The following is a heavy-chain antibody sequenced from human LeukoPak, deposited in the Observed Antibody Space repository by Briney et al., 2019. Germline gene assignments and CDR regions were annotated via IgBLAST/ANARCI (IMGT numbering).Heavy chain of an antibody. V-gene: IGHV3-33*01. D-gene: IGHD3-3*01. J-gene: IGHJ6*02. CDR3: ARDNYDFWSGYPRRPEEPCYYYYYGMDV. Sequence: GGPLRLSCAASGFTFSSYGMPWVRQAPGKGLEWVAVIWYDGSNKYYADSVKGRFTISRDNSKNTLYLQMNSLRAEDTAVYYCARDNYDFWSGYPRRPEEPCYYYYYGMDVWGQGTTVTVSS. CDR2: IWYDGSNK. CDR1: GFTFSSYG.